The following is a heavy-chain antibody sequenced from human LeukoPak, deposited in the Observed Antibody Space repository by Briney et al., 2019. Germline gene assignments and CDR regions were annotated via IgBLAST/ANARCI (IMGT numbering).Heavy chain of an antibody. J-gene: IGHJ4*02. CDR1: GGSISSSNW. CDR3: ARAYCSSTSCYPDY. V-gene: IGHV4-4*02. D-gene: IGHD2-2*01. CDR2: IYHSGST. Sequence: PSETLSLTCAVSGGSISSSNWWSWVRQPPGKGLEWIGEIYHSGSTNYNPSLKSRVTISVDTSKNQFSLKLSSVTAADTAVYYCARAYCSSTSCYPDYWGQGTLVTVSS.